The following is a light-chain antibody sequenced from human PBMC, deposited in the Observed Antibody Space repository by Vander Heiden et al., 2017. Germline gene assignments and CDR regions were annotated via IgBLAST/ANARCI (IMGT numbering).Light chain of an antibody. CDR3: QAWDSSTVV. CDR1: KMGDKY. Sequence: SYELTQPPSVSVSTGQTARTTCSGDKMGDKYACWYQQKSGQSPVLVIYQDSKRPSGIPERFSGSNSGNTATLTISGTQAMDEANYYCQAWDSSTVVFGTGTKVTVL. J-gene: IGLJ1*01. CDR2: QDS. V-gene: IGLV3-1*01.